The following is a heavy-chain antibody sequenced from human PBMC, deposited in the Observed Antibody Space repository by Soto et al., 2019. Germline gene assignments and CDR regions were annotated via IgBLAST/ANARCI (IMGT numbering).Heavy chain of an antibody. Sequence: GGSLRLSCAASGFTFSDYAMAWVRQAPGKGLEWVSSASGSGSGTYYADSVKGRFTISRDDSKNTLFLHMTNLRAGDTALYFCAKGRPGVAAAPDSWGQGTLVTVSS. V-gene: IGHV3-23*01. CDR1: GFTFSDYA. J-gene: IGHJ4*02. CDR2: ASGSGSGT. D-gene: IGHD2-21*01. CDR3: AKGRPGVAAAPDS.